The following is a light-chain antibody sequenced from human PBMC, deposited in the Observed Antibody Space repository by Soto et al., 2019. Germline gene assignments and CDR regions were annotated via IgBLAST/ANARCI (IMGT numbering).Light chain of an antibody. Sequence: DIQMTQSPSSLSASVGDRVTITCRASQDISDYLNWYQQRPGQAPKLLIYAASNLQIGVPSRFTGSESGTDVTLTISSLQPEDFATFYCQQTYRIPYTFGQGTRVEI. CDR2: AAS. V-gene: IGKV1-39*01. CDR1: QDISDY. J-gene: IGKJ2*01. CDR3: QQTYRIPYT.